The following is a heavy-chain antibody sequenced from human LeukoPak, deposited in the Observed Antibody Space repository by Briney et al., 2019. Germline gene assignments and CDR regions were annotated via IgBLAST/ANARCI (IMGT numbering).Heavy chain of an antibody. Sequence: ASVKVSCKASGYSFISFYIHWVRQAPGQGLEWMGVINPSGGSTAYAQQFQGRVTMTRDTSTSTVYMELSSLRSEDTAVYYCARLREGLYHFDYWGQGTLVSVSS. CDR1: GYSFISFY. CDR2: INPSGGST. D-gene: IGHD3-16*02. CDR3: ARLREGLYHFDY. V-gene: IGHV1-46*01. J-gene: IGHJ4*02.